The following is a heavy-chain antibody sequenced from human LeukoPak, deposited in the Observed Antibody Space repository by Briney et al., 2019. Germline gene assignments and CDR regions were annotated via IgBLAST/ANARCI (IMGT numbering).Heavy chain of an antibody. CDR1: GFTFIRYA. CDR3: AKDRFGSGGPNWFGP. CDR2: ITGSGSEI. J-gene: IGHJ5*02. D-gene: IGHD3-10*01. V-gene: IGHV3-23*01. Sequence: GGSLRVSCAGSGFTFIRYAMSWVRHVLGKGLEWVSAITGSGSEISSTDSVKGRFTISRDNAKNTLYLQMNNLRAEDTAIYYCAKDRFGSGGPNWFGPWGQGTLVTVSS.